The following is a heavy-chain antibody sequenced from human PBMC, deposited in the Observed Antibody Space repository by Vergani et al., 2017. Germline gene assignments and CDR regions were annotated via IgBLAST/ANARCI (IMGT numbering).Heavy chain of an antibody. J-gene: IGHJ4*02. D-gene: IGHD2-15*01. CDR2: INHSGSN. CDR3: ARTAVVVAAIDY. V-gene: IGHV4-34*01. Sequence: QVQLQQWGAGLLKPSETLSLTCAVYGGSFSGYYWSWIRQPPGKGLEWIGEINHSGSNNYNPSLKSRVTISVDTSKNQFSLKLSSVTAADTAVYYCARTAVVVAAIDYWGQGTLVTVSS. CDR1: GGSFSGYY.